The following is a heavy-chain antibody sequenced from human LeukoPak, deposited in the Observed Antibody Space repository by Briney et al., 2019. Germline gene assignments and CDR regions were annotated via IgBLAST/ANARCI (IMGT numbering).Heavy chain of an antibody. CDR3: ARVVPPYYYYYMDV. V-gene: IGHV3-11*04. Sequence: GGSLRLSCAASGFTFSDYYMSWIRQAPGKGLEWVSYISSSGSTIYYADSVKGRFTISRENAKNSLYLQMNSLRAEDTAVYYCARVVPPYYYYYMDVWGKGTTVTVSS. CDR2: ISSSGSTI. CDR1: GFTFSDYY. J-gene: IGHJ6*03.